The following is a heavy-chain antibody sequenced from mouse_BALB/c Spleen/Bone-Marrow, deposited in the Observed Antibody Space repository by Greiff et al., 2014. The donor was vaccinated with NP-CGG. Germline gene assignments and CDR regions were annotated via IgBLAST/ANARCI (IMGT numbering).Heavy chain of an antibody. CDR1: GYTFSHYW. V-gene: IGHV1-9*01. D-gene: IGHD1-2*01. CDR3: TRSLRRYFDY. J-gene: IGHJ2*01. CDR2: ILPGTGST. Sequence: VQLQQSGAELLKPGASVKISCKAPGYTFSHYWIEWVKQRPGHGLEWIGEILPGTGSTKYNEKFKGKATITADTSSSTAYMQLSSLTSEDSAVYYCTRSLRRYFDYWGQGTTLTVSS.